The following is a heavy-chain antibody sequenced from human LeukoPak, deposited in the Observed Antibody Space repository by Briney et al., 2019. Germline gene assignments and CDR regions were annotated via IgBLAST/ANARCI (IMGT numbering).Heavy chain of an antibody. J-gene: IGHJ4*02. V-gene: IGHV1-8*01. CDR2: IHPNTGDT. CDR1: GYTFISYD. Sequence: ASVKVSRKSSGYTFISYDINWVRQAAGQGLEWMGWIHPNTGDTGYAQNFQGRVTMTRNTSINTPYMELTSLRSDDSAVYYCARHHCSTTSCYLDDWGRGTLVTVSS. CDR3: ARHHCSTTSCYLDD. D-gene: IGHD2-2*01.